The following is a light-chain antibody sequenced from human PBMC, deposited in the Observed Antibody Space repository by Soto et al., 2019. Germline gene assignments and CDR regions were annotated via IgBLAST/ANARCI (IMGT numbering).Light chain of an antibody. CDR3: SSYTSTNVL. V-gene: IGLV2-14*01. CDR1: SSDVGAYDF. CDR2: EVS. Sequence: QSALTQPASVSGSPGQSVTISCTGTSSDVGAYDFVSWYQQHPGKAPKVMIYEVSDRPSGVSNRFSGSKSGNTASLTISGLQAEDEAHYYCSSYTSTNVLFGGGTKLTVL. J-gene: IGLJ2*01.